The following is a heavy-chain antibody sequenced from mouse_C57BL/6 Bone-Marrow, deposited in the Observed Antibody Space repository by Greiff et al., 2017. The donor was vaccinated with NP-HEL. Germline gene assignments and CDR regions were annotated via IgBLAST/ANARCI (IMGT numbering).Heavy chain of an antibody. V-gene: IGHV1-64*01. CDR2: IHPNSGST. CDR3: ARGVLRRAMGY. D-gene: IGHD2-12*01. J-gene: IGHJ4*01. CDR1: GYTFTSYW. Sequence: QVQLKQPGAELVKPGASVKLSCKASGYTFTSYWMHWVKQRPGQGLEWIGMIHPNSGSTNYNEKFKSKATLTVDKSSSTAYMQLSSLTSEDSAVYYCARGVLRRAMGYWGQGTSVTVSS.